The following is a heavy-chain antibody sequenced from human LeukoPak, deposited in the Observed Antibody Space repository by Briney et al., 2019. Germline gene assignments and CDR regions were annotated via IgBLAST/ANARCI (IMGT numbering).Heavy chain of an antibody. CDR1: GFTFSSYE. CDR2: ISSSSSYI. D-gene: IGHD2-15*01. J-gene: IGHJ5*01. Sequence: PGGSLRLSCAASGFTFSSYEMNWVRQAPGKGLEWVSYISSSSSYIYYADSLKGRFTISRHNAKKSVYLQMNSLRVEDTAVYYCARGALDAATPFDSWGQGTLVTVSS. CDR3: ARGALDAATPFDS. V-gene: IGHV3-21*05.